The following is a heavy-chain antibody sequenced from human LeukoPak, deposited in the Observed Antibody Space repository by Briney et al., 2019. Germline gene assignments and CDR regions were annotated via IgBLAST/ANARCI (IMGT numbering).Heavy chain of an antibody. CDR2: ITGSGATT. Sequence: PGGSLRLSCAASGFTFSGYAMSWVRQAPGKGLEWVSLITGSGATTYYADSVRGRFTVSRDNSKNTLHLQMNSLRAEDTAVYYCARGQWLVRSGMDVWGQGTTVTVSS. V-gene: IGHV3-23*01. D-gene: IGHD6-19*01. CDR3: ARGQWLVRSGMDV. J-gene: IGHJ6*02. CDR1: GFTFSGYA.